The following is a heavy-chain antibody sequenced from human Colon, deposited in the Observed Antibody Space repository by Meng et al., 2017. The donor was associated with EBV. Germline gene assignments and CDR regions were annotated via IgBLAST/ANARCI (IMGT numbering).Heavy chain of an antibody. D-gene: IGHD3-10*01. CDR3: ARASYGSGSPLGESWFDP. CDR1: GCSISRCGYY. Sequence: PLPVAAPRRVRPSQPRSLPRTVPGCSISRCGYYWSWIRQHPGKGLEWIGYIHSSGSTYYKPSLRSRLTISVDSSKNQFSLKLSSVTAADTAVYYCARASYGSGSPLGESWFDPWGQGTLVTVSS. CDR2: IHSSGST. J-gene: IGHJ5*02. V-gene: IGHV4-31*03.